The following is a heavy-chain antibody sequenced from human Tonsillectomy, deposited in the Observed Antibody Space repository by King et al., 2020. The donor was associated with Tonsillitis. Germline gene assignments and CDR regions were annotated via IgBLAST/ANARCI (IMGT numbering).Heavy chain of an antibody. J-gene: IGHJ4*02. CDR2: ILYDGSIQ. Sequence: VQLVESGGGVVQSGRSLRLSCAASGFTFRNYGMHWVRQAPGKGLEGGAVILYDGSIQYYAESVKGRFTNSRDNSKNKLYLQMNSLTVEDTAVYYCATRRSYSGSFFVDYWGQGTLVSVSS. V-gene: IGHV3-30*03. CDR3: ATRRSYSGSFFVDY. CDR1: GFTFRNYG. D-gene: IGHD1-26*01.